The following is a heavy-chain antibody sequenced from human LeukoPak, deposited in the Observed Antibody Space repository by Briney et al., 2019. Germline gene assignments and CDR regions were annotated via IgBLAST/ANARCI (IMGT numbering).Heavy chain of an antibody. CDR3: ARAVGPFDI. V-gene: IGHV3-33*01. J-gene: IGHJ3*02. CDR2: IWYDGSNN. Sequence: GGSLRLSCAASGFTFSTYGMHWVRQAPGKGLEWVAVIWYDGSNNYYADSVKGRFTISRDNSKNTLSLQMNSLRAEDTAVYYCARAVGPFDIWGQGTMVTVSS. CDR1: GFTFSTYG.